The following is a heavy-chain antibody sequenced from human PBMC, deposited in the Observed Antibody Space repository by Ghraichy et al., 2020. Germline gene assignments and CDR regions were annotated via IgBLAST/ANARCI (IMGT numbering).Heavy chain of an antibody. CDR2: TRNKANSYTT. CDR1: GFTFSDHY. D-gene: IGHD3-10*01. CDR3: ARGAGSYHTYYYYAMDV. J-gene: IGHJ6*02. Sequence: LSLTCAASGFTFSDHYMDWVRQAPGKGLEWVGRTRNKANSYTTEYAASVKGRFTVSRDDSKNSVYLQMDSLKTEDTAVYYCARGAGSYHTYYYYAMDVWGQGTTVTVSS. V-gene: IGHV3-72*01.